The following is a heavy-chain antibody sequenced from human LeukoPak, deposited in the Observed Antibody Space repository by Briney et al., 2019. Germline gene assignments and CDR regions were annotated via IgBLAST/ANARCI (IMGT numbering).Heavy chain of an antibody. D-gene: IGHD6-13*01. Sequence: PGGSLRLSCAASGFTFSSYNMNWVRKAPGKGLEGVSYISSSGSTIYYADSVKGRFTISRDNAKNSLYLQMNSLRAEDTAVYYCARRWGSSSWYSYWGQGTLVTVSS. CDR3: ARRWGSSSWYSY. CDR2: ISSSGSTI. V-gene: IGHV3-48*04. CDR1: GFTFSSYN. J-gene: IGHJ4*02.